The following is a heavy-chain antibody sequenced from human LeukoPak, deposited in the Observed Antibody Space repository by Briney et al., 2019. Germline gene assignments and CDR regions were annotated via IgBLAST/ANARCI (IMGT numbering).Heavy chain of an antibody. CDR2: ISHDGSNR. Sequence: GGSLRLSCTASGFTFSSFAMPWVRQAPGKGLEWVAVISHDGSNRNYADSVNGRFTICRDKSKNTLFLQMNSLRPEDTAVYYCARSSDYGGNKSTYWGQGTLVTVSS. CDR3: ARSSDYGGNKSTY. CDR1: GFTFSSFA. V-gene: IGHV3-30*03. J-gene: IGHJ4*02. D-gene: IGHD4-23*01.